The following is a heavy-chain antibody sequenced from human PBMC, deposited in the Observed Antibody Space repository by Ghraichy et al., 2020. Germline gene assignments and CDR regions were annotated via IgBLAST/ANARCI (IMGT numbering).Heavy chain of an antibody. Sequence: SVKVSCKASGGTFSSYAISWVRQAPGQGLEWMGGIIPIFGTANYAQKFQGRVTITADESTSTAYMELSSLRSEDTAVYYCATHRVRARPTRAFDYWGQGTLVTVSS. CDR2: IIPIFGTA. CDR1: GGTFSSYA. J-gene: IGHJ4*02. CDR3: ATHRVRARPTRAFDY. V-gene: IGHV1-69*13.